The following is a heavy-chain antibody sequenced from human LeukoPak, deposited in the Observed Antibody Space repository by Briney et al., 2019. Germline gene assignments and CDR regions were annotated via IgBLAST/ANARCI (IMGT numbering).Heavy chain of an antibody. CDR1: GGTFSSYA. CDR3: ARVAAAGTSWFDP. Sequence: ASVKVSCKASGGTFSSYAISWVRQAPGQGLEWMGWISGYNGNTNYAQKLQGRVTMTTDTSTSTAYMELRSLRSDDTAVYYCARVAAAGTSWFDPWGQGTLVTVSS. J-gene: IGHJ5*02. D-gene: IGHD6-13*01. CDR2: ISGYNGNT. V-gene: IGHV1-18*01.